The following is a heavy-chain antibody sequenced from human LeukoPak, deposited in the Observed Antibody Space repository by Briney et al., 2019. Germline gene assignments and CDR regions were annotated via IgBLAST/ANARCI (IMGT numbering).Heavy chain of an antibody. CDR1: GYTLTELS. CDR2: FDPEDGET. J-gene: IGHJ6*03. CDR3: ATGPERYSGSYRPGSRYYYYYMDV. D-gene: IGHD1-26*01. V-gene: IGHV1-24*01. Sequence: ASVTVSCKVSGYTLTELSMHWVRQAPGKGLEWMGGFDPEDGETIYAQKLQGRVTMTEDTSTDTAYMELSSLRSEDTAVYYCATGPERYSGSYRPGSRYYYYYMDVWGKGTTVTVSS.